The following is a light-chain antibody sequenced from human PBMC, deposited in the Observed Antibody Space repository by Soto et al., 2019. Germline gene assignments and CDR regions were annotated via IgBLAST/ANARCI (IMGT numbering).Light chain of an antibody. CDR1: QSVNNN. V-gene: IGKV3-15*01. Sequence: EIVMTQSPATLSVSPGERATLSCRASQSVNNNLAWYQQKPGQAPRLLIYGASTRATGIPARFSGSGSGTEFTLIISSLQSEDFAVYYCQQNNNWPQTFGQGTKVDIK. J-gene: IGKJ1*01. CDR3: QQNNNWPQT. CDR2: GAS.